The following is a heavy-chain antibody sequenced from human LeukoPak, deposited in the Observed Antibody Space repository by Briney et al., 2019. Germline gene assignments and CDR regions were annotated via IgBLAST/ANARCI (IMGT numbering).Heavy chain of an antibody. CDR1: GGSISSYY. V-gene: IGHV4-59*01. Sequence: SETLSLTCTVSGGSISSYYWSWIRQPPGKGLEWIGYIYYSGSTNYNPSLKSRVTISVDTSKNQFSLKLSSVTAADTAVYYCARGNLTPLDYWGQGTLVTASS. CDR2: IYYSGST. J-gene: IGHJ4*02. D-gene: IGHD1-14*01. CDR3: ARGNLTPLDY.